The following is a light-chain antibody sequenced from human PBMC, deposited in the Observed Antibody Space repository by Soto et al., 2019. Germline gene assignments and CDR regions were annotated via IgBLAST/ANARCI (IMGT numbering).Light chain of an antibody. Sequence: QSVLTQSSSASASLGSSVKLTCILSSGHSTYIIAWHQQQPGKAPRFLMTLDRSGSYNRGSGVPDRFSGSSSGADRYLTISNPPFEDEGDYYCETWYSNTHKVFGGGTKVTVL. CDR3: ETWYSNTHKV. CDR2: LDRSGSY. J-gene: IGLJ3*02. CDR1: SGHSTYI. V-gene: IGLV4-60*02.